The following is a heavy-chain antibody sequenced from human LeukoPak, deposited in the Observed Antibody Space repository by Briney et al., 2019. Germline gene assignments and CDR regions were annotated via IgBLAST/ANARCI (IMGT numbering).Heavy chain of an antibody. Sequence: PGGSLRLSCAVSGVTLSSYAMSWVRQAPGKGLEWVSGISGSGANIYYADSVKGRFTISRVNFKNTLYLQLNSLRVEDTAVYYCARGRYCLEYWGQGILVTVSS. CDR2: ISGSGANI. CDR1: GVTLSSYA. J-gene: IGHJ4*02. CDR3: ARGRYCLEY. V-gene: IGHV3-23*01. D-gene: IGHD3-10*01.